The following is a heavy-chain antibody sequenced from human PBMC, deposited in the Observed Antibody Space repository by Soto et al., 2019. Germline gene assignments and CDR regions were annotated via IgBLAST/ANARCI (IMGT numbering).Heavy chain of an antibody. D-gene: IGHD4-4*01. CDR1: GYTFTSYY. Sequence: QVQLVQSGAEVKKTGASVKVSCKASGYTFTSYYMHWVRQAPGQGLEWMGIINHSGGSTSYAQKFQGRVTMTRDTSTSTVYMELSSLRSEDTAVYYCARSEGWGPSLQDWGQGTLVIVSS. J-gene: IGHJ4*02. CDR3: ARSEGWGPSLQD. CDR2: INHSGGST. V-gene: IGHV1-46*01.